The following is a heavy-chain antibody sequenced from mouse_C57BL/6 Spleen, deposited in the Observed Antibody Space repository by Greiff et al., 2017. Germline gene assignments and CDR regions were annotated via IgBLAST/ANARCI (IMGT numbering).Heavy chain of an antibody. D-gene: IGHD5-5*01. J-gene: IGHJ2*01. Sequence: EVHLVESGGGLVQPGGSLSLSCAASGFTFTDYYMSWVRQPPGKALEWLGFIRNKANGYKTEYSASVKGRFPISRDNSKGILYLQMNALRAEDSATYDSASGGFLPYYFDDWGQGTTLTVSS. CDR1: GFTFTDYY. V-gene: IGHV7-3*01. CDR2: IRNKANGYKT. CDR3: ASGGFLPYYFDD.